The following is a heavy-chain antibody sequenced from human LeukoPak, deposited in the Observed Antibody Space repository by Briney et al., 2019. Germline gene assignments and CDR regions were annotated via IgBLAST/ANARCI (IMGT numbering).Heavy chain of an antibody. CDR3: ARACSSTSYYLPRTVGDAFDT. CDR1: GGTFSSYA. J-gene: IGHJ3*02. CDR2: IIPIFGTA. V-gene: IGHV1-69*01. D-gene: IGHD2-2*01. Sequence: SVKVSCKASGGTFSSYAISWARQAPGQGLEWMGGIIPIFGTANYAQKFQGRVTITADESTSTAYMELSSLRSEDTAVYYCARACSSTSYYLPRTVGDAFDTWGQGTMVTVSS.